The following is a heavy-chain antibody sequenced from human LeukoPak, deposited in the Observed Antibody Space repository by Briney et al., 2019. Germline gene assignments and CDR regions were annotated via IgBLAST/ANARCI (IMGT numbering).Heavy chain of an antibody. CDR2: IIPIFGTA. CDR3: ARGSSGYYYYFDY. V-gene: IGHV1-69*01. J-gene: IGHJ4*02. D-gene: IGHD3-22*01. CDR1: GGTFRNYA. Sequence: SVKVSCKASGGTFRNYAISWVRQAPGQGLEWMGGIIPIFGTADYAQKFQGRVTITADESTSTAYMELSSLRSEDTAVYYCARGSSGYYYYFDYWGQGTLVTVSS.